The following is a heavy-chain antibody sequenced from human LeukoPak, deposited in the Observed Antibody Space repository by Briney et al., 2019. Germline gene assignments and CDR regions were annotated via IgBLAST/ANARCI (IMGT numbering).Heavy chain of an antibody. CDR1: GFTFSTYW. D-gene: IGHD5-18*01. CDR2: IKPDGSEK. Sequence: GGSLRLSCAASGFTFSTYWMSWVRQAPGKGLEWVAKIKPDGSEKYYVDSVKGRFTIFRDKAKNSLYLQVNSLRDEDTAVYYCGKGGYSYGHDYWGQGTLVTVSS. V-gene: IGHV3-7*01. CDR3: GKGGYSYGHDY. J-gene: IGHJ4*02.